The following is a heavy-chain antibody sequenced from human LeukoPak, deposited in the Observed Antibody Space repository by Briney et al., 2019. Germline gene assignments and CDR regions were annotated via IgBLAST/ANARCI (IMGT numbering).Heavy chain of an antibody. CDR2: INPSGGST. J-gene: IGHJ6*03. CDR1: GYAFTSYY. V-gene: IGHV1-46*01. D-gene: IGHD6-13*01. CDR3: ARDWGVSSSWPYYYYYMDV. Sequence: ASVKVSCKASGYAFTSYYMHWVRQAPGQGLEWMGIINPSGGSTSYAQKFQGRVTMTRDTSTSTVYMELSSLRSEDTAVYYCARDWGVSSSWPYYYYYMDVWGKGTTVTVSS.